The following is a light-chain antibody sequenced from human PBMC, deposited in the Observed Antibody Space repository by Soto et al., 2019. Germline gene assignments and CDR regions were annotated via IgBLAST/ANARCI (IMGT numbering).Light chain of an antibody. CDR1: SRDVGGYNY. V-gene: IGLV2-14*03. Sequence: QSVLTQPASVSGSPGQSITISCTGTSRDVGGYNYVSWYQHHPGKAPKVIIYDVNNRPSGVSNRFSGSKSGNTASLTISGLQPEDEADYYCSSYRNSGRPAYVFGTGTKVTVL. CDR3: SSYRNSGRPAYV. CDR2: DVN. J-gene: IGLJ1*01.